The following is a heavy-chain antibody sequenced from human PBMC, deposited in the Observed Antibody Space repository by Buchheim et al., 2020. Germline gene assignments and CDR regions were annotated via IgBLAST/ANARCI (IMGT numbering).Heavy chain of an antibody. CDR3: ARGLVGLTGTTGVYYYYGMDV. J-gene: IGHJ6*02. CDR1: GGSFSGYY. V-gene: IGHV4-34*01. D-gene: IGHD1-7*01. CDR2: INHSGST. Sequence: QVQLQQWGAGLLKPSETLFLTCAVYGGSFSGYYWCWIRQPPGKGLEWIGEINHSGSTNYNPSLKSRVTISVDTSKNQFSLKLSSVTAADTAVYYCARGLVGLTGTTGVYYYYGMDVWGQGTT.